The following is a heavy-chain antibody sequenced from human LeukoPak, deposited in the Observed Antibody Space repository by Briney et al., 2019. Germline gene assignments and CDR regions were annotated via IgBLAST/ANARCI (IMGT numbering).Heavy chain of an antibody. CDR3: ARDSGHDRPHFDI. V-gene: IGHV3-30*04. Sequence: PGGSLRLSCAASGFTFSSYAMHWVRQAPGKGLEWVAVISYDGSNKYYADSVRGRFTISRDNAKNSLYLQMNSLRAEDTAMYYCARDSGHDRPHFDIWGQGTMITVSS. J-gene: IGHJ3*02. CDR1: GFTFSSYA. CDR2: ISYDGSNK. D-gene: IGHD1-1*01.